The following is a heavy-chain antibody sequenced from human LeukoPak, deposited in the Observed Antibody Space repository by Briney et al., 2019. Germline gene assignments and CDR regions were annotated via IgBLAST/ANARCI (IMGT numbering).Heavy chain of an antibody. J-gene: IGHJ6*02. D-gene: IGHD1-26*01. CDR2: IRSKANNYAT. V-gene: IGHV3-73*01. Sequence: PGGSLRLSCAASGFNFRDHWMHWVRQASGKGLEWVGRIRSKANNYATAYATSVKGRFTLSRDDSKNTAYLQMNSLKTEDTAVYYCIRGAASGSYYGFDVWGQGATVTVSS. CDR3: IRGAASGSYYGFDV. CDR1: GFNFRDHW.